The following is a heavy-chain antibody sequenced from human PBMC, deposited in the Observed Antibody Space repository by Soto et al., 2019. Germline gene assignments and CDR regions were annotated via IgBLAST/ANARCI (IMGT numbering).Heavy chain of an antibody. V-gene: IGHV4-34*01. J-gene: IGHJ3*02. CDR2: INHSGST. CDR1: GGSFSGYY. D-gene: IGHD2-8*01. CDR3: ARGLDIVLMVYASCAFDI. Sequence: QVQLQQWGAGLLKPSETLSLTCAVYGGSFSGYYWSWIRQPPGKGLEWSGEINHSGSTNYNPSLKSRVPISVDTSKNQFSLKLSSVTAADTAVYYCARGLDIVLMVYASCAFDIWGQGTMVTVSS.